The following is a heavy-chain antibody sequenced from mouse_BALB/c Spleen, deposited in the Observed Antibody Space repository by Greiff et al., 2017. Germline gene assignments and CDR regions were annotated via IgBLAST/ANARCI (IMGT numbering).Heavy chain of an antibody. CDR2: INPNNGGT. CDR1: GYTFTDYN. D-gene: IGHD2-4*01. V-gene: IGHV1-18*01. J-gene: IGHJ4*01. CDR3: ARSLYDYDYAMDY. Sequence: EVKLMESGPELVKPGASVKIPCKASGYTFTDYNMDWVKQSHGKSLEWIGDINPNNGGTIYNQKFKGKATLTVDKSSSTAYMELRSLTSEDTAVYYCARSLYDYDYAMDYWGQGTSVTVSS.